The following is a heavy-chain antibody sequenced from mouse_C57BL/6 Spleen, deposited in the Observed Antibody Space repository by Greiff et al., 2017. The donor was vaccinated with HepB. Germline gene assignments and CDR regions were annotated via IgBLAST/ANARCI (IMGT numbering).Heavy chain of an antibody. CDR2: ISNLAYSI. CDR1: GFTFSDYG. CDR3: AREGDYYGSSPLAY. D-gene: IGHD1-1*01. V-gene: IGHV5-15*01. Sequence: EVKLMESGGGLVQPGGSLKLSCAASGFTFSDYGMAWVRQAPRKGPEWVAFISNLAYSIYYADTVTGRFTISRENAKNTLYLEMSSLRSEDTAMYYCAREGDYYGSSPLAYWGQGTLVTVSA. J-gene: IGHJ3*01.